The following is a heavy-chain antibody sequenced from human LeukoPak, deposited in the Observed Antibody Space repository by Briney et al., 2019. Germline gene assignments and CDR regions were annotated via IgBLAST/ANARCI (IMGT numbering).Heavy chain of an antibody. J-gene: IGHJ5*02. Sequence: SVKVPCKASGGTFSSYAISWVRQAPGQGLEWMGGIIPIFGTANYAQKFQGRVTITTDESTSTAYMELSSLRSEDTAVYYCAYSSRDWFDPWGQGTLVTVSS. D-gene: IGHD6-6*01. CDR2: IIPIFGTA. CDR1: GGTFSSYA. CDR3: AYSSRDWFDP. V-gene: IGHV1-69*05.